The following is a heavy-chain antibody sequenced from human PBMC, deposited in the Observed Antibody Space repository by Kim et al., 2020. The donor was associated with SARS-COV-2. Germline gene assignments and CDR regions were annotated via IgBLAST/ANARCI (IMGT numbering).Heavy chain of an antibody. CDR2: INAGNGNT. CDR1: GYTFTSYA. J-gene: IGHJ4*02. D-gene: IGHD6-13*01. CDR3: ARVGIAAALGFVDY. V-gene: IGHV1-3*01. Sequence: ASVKVSCKASGYTFTSYAMHWVRQAPGQRLEWMGWINAGNGNTKYSQKFQGRVTITRDTTASTAYMELSSLRSEDTAVYYCARVGIAAALGFVDYWGQGTLVTVSS.